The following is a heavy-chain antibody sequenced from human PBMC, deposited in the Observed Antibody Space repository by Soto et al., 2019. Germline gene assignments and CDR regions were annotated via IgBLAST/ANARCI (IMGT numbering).Heavy chain of an antibody. CDR1: GGSISSSSYY. V-gene: IGHV4-39*01. Sequence: QLQLQESGPELVKPSETLSLTCTVSGGSISSSSYYWGWIRQPPGKGLEWIGSIYYSGSTYYNPSPRSRVTISVDTSKNQFPRKLSSVTAADTAVYYCARHPSSSIAVGGGWFGLWGQGTLVTVSS. D-gene: IGHD6-19*01. CDR3: ARHPSSSIAVGGGWFGL. J-gene: IGHJ5*02. CDR2: IYYSGST.